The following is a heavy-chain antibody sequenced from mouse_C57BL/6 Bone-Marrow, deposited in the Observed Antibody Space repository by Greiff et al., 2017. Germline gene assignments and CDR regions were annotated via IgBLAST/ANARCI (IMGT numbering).Heavy chain of an antibody. CDR1: GFTFSSYT. CDR3: ARQVTTVLATRYFDV. CDR2: ISGGGGNT. J-gene: IGHJ1*03. D-gene: IGHD1-1*01. Sequence: EVQRVESGGGLVKPGGSLKLSCAASGFTFSSYTMSWVRQTPEKRLQRVAAISGGGGNTYYPDSVKGRFTISRDNDKSILYLQMSSLRSEDTALYYCARQVTTVLATRYFDVWGTGTTVTVAS. V-gene: IGHV5-9*01.